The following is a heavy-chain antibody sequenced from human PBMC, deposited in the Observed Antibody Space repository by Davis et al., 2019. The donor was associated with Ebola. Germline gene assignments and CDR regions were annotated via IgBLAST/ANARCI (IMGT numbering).Heavy chain of an antibody. CDR2: ISAYNGNT. D-gene: IGHD3-22*01. CDR1: GYTFTSYG. CDR3: ARAGLGSQVVITMGFDP. J-gene: IGHJ5*02. V-gene: IGHV1-18*04. Sequence: AASVKVSCKASGYTFTSYGISWVRQAPGQGLEWMGWISAYNGNTNYAQKLQGRVTMTTDTSTSTAYMELRSLRSDDTAVYYCARAGLGSQVVITMGFDPWGQGTLVTVSS.